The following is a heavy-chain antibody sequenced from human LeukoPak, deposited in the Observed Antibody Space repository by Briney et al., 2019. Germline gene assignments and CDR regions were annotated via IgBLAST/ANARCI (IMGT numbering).Heavy chain of an antibody. Sequence: GDSLRLSCTASAFAVSNHAISWVRQARGKGLEWVSYISSSSSTIYYADSVKGRFTISRDNAKNSLYLQMNSLRDEDTAVYYCAQKGGADNWGQGTLVTVSS. CDR1: AFAVSNHA. CDR3: AQKGGADN. D-gene: IGHD2-15*01. V-gene: IGHV3-48*02. CDR2: ISSSSSTI. J-gene: IGHJ4*02.